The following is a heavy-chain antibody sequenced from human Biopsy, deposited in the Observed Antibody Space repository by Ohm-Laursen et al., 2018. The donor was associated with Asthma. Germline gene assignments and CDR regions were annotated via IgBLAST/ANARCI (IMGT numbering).Heavy chain of an antibody. V-gene: IGHV3-7*01. CDR2: IKHDGTEK. CDR1: GFTFCDYW. CDR3: ARTFHFWSPYRAEHYQL. D-gene: IGHD3-3*02. Sequence: SLRLSCSASGFTFCDYWMSRVRQVPGKGLEWVANIKHDGTEKNHVDSLKGRFTISRDNAKNSLYLQMNSLRAEDTAVYYCARTFHFWSPYRAEHYQLWGQGTLVTVPS. J-gene: IGHJ1*01.